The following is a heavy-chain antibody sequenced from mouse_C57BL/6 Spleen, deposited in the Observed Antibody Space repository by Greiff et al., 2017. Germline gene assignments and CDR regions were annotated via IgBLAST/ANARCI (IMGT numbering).Heavy chain of an antibody. CDR1: GYTFTSYW. J-gene: IGHJ1*03. D-gene: IGHD1-1*01. CDR3: AYGSSLYWYFDV. V-gene: IGHV1-53*01. Sequence: QVQLKQPGTELVKPGASVKLSCKASGYTFTSYWMHWVKQRPGQGLEWIGNINPSNGGTNYNEKFKSKATLTVDKSSSTAYMQLSSLTSEDSAVYYCAYGSSLYWYFDVWGTGTTVTVSS. CDR2: INPSNGGT.